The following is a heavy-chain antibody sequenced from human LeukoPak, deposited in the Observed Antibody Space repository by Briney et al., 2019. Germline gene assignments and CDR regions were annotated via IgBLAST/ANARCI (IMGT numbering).Heavy chain of an antibody. CDR1: GYTFNRYY. CDR3: ARDSGEVPDY. Sequence: SSVKVSCKSSGYTFNRYYMHWVGQAPGQGGEGMGWINPNNGGTKYAQNFQGRVTITRDTSIRTAYMEVDRLRFDDTAVYYCARDSGEVPDYWGQGTLVTVSS. J-gene: IGHJ4*02. CDR2: INPNNGGT. V-gene: IGHV1-2*02. D-gene: IGHD3-10*01.